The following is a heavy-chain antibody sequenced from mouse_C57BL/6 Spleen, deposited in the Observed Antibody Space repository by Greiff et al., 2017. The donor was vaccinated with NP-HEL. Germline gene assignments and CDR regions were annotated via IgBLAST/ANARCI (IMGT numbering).Heavy chain of an antibody. D-gene: IGHD1-1*01. J-gene: IGHJ4*01. V-gene: IGHV5-6*01. CDR1: GFTFSSYG. CDR3: ARQYYGSSLMDY. CDR2: ISSGGSYT. Sequence: VQLKESGGDLVKPGGSLKLSCAASGFTFSSYGMSWVRQTPDKRLEWVATISSGGSYTYYPDSVKGRFTISRDNAKNTLYLQMSSLKSEDTAMYYCARQYYGSSLMDYWGQGTSVTVSS.